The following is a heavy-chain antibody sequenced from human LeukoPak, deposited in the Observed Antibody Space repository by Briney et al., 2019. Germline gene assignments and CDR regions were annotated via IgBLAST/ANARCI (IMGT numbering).Heavy chain of an antibody. CDR2: ISSSSSTI. V-gene: IGHV3-48*01. Sequence: GGSLRLSCAASGFTFSSYSMNWVRQAPGKGLEWVSYISSSSSTIYYADSVKGRFTISRDNAKNSLYLQMNSLRAEDTAVYYCARDHGRGYDILTGYEMDNYYYYSYMDVWGKGTTVTISS. D-gene: IGHD3-9*01. CDR3: ARDHGRGYDILTGYEMDNYYYYSYMDV. J-gene: IGHJ6*03. CDR1: GFTFSSYS.